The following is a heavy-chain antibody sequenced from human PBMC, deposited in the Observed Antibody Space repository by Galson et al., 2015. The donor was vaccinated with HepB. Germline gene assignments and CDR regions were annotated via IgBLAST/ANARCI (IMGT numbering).Heavy chain of an antibody. D-gene: IGHD2-21*01. CDR3: AAGTFYGPAIPSRFDF. Sequence: SETLSLTCTVSGGSISSGTYYWGWIRQPPGRGLERIGCIYFRGTTHYNPSLKSRVIMTVDTSKDHFSLTLTSGTAAATTVYYWAAGTFYGPAIPSRFDFWGQGALVTVSS. J-gene: IGHJ4*02. CDR1: GGSISSGTYY. CDR2: IYFRGTT. V-gene: IGHV4-39*02.